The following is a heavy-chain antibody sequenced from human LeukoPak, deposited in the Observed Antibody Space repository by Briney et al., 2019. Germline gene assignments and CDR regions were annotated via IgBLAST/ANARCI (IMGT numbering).Heavy chain of an antibody. CDR2: IYYSGST. V-gene: IGHV4-59*01. J-gene: IGHJ4*02. CDR1: GGSISNYY. CDR3: ARQQLSQLYYFDY. Sequence: SETLSLTCTVSGGSISNYYWSWIRQPPGEGLEWIGYIYYSGSTNYNPSLKSRVTISVDTSKNQFSLKLSSVTAADTAVYYCARQQLSQLYYFDYWGQGTLVTVSS. D-gene: IGHD6-13*01.